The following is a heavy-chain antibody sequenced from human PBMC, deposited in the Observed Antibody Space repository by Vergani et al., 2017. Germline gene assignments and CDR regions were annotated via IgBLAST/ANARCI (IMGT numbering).Heavy chain of an antibody. Sequence: EVQLLESGGDLVQPGGSLRLSRAASGSTFSIYVMSWVRQAPGRGLGWVSSISRYGGDTFYADAVKGRFTISRDNSKETLYLHMTSLRVEDTALYYCAKLPAFCSAGSCQPEGYWGQGTLVTVSS. V-gene: IGHV3-23*01. CDR1: GSTFSIYV. CDR2: ISRYGGDT. D-gene: IGHD2-15*01. J-gene: IGHJ4*02. CDR3: AKLPAFCSAGSCQPEGY.